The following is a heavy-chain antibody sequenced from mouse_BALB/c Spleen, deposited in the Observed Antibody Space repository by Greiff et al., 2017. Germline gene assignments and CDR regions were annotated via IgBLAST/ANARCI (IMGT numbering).Heavy chain of an antibody. V-gene: IGHV14-3*02. CDR3: ARKGLRRAMDY. D-gene: IGHD2-2*01. CDR1: GFNIKDTY. CDR2: IDPANGNT. Sequence: VHVKQSGAELVKPGASVKLSCTASGFNIKDTYMHWVKQRPEQGLEWIGRIDPANGNTKYDPKFQGKATITADTSSNTAYLQLSSLTSEDTAVYYCARKGLRRAMDYWGQGTSVTVSS. J-gene: IGHJ4*01.